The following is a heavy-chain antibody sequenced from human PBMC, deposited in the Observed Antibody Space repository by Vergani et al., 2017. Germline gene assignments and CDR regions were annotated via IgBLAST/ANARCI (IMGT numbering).Heavy chain of an antibody. V-gene: IGHV3-48*01. J-gene: IGHJ2*01. Sequence: EVQLVESGGGLVHPGGSLRLSCAASGFTFSSYSMNWVRQAPGKGLEWISYISSSSSTIYYADSVKGRFTISRDNAKNSLYLQMNSLRAEDTAVYYCASSITIMPFVLWGRGTLVTVSS. CDR3: ASSITIMPFVL. CDR1: GFTFSSYS. CDR2: ISSSSSTI. D-gene: IGHD3-10*01.